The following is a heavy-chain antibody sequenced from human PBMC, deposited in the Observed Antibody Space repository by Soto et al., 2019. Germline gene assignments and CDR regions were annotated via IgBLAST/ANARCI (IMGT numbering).Heavy chain of an antibody. CDR1: GFTFSSYA. J-gene: IGHJ4*02. D-gene: IGHD6-13*01. CDR3: AKHLSSSWYESDY. CDR2: ISGSGGST. V-gene: IGHV3-23*01. Sequence: GGSLRLSCAAPGFTFSSYAMSWVRQAPGKGLEWVSAISGSGGSTYYADSVKGRFTISRDNSKNTLYLQMNSLRAEDTAVYYCAKHLSSSWYESDYWGRGTLVTVSS.